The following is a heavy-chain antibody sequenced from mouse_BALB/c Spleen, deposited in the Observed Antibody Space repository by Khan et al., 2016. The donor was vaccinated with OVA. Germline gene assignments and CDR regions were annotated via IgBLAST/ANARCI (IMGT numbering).Heavy chain of an antibody. CDR2: INPHIGET. CDR3: TRIYRSDFDY. D-gene: IGHD1-1*01. V-gene: IGHV1-20*02. J-gene: IGHJ2*01. CDR1: GYSFTGYF. Sequence: VQLQQSGPELVKPGTSVKISCKASGYSFTGYFMNWVMQSHGKSLEWIGRINPHIGETLYNPKFKGKATLTADESFSTAHMELRSLASEDSAVYYCTRIYRSDFDYWGQGTTLTVSS.